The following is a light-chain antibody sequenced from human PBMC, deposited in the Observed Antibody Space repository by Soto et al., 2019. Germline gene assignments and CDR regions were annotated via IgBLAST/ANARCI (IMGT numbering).Light chain of an antibody. V-gene: IGLV2-11*01. J-gene: IGLJ3*02. Sequence: ALTQPRSVSGSPGQSVTISCTGTSSDVGDYNYVSWYQQYPGKAPKLVIYDVSKRPSGVPDRFSGSKSGNTASLTISGLQAEDEADYYCCSFAGSYTFWVFGGGTQLTVL. CDR1: SSDVGDYNY. CDR3: CSFAGSYTFWV. CDR2: DVS.